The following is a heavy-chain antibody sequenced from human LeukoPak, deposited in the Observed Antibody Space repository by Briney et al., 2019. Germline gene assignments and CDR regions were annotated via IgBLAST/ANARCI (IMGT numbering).Heavy chain of an antibody. CDR3: AKAGIGADGAGFLCEY. CDR1: GFTFSDYA. D-gene: IGHD1-1*01. J-gene: IGHJ4*02. CDR2: ASYYVGKQ. V-gene: IGHV3-23*01. Sequence: GGSLTISCAASGFTFSDYAMSWVRQAPGKGLEWVSTASYYVGKQYHADSVRGRFTVSRDNSRNTVSLQMSSLRVEDTGIYYCAKAGIGADGAGFLCEYWGQGTLVTVSS.